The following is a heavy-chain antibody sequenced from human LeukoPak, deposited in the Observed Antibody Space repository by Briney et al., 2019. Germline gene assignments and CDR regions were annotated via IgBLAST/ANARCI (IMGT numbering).Heavy chain of an antibody. CDR1: GGSISSYY. D-gene: IGHD4-17*01. Sequence: PSETLSLTCTVSGGSISSYYWSWIRQPAGKGLEWIGRIYTNGGTNYNPSLKSRVTFSVDTFKNQFSLKLNSVTAADTAVYYCARGGDYGDLRYFDYWGQGTLVTVSS. CDR3: ARGGDYGDLRYFDY. CDR2: IYTNGGT. J-gene: IGHJ4*02. V-gene: IGHV4-4*07.